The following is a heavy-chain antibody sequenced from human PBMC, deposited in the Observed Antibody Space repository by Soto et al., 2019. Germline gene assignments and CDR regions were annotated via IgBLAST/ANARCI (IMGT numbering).Heavy chain of an antibody. CDR3: ARYVVVAARPYHFAY. CDR1: GGTFSSYA. D-gene: IGHD2-15*01. CDR2: IIPIFGTA. J-gene: IGHJ4*02. Sequence: GASVKVSCKASGGTFSSYAISWVRQAPGQGLEWMGGIIPIFGTANYAQKFQGRVTITADESTSTAYMELSSLRSEDTAVYYCARYVVVAARPYHFAYWGQGTLVTVSS. V-gene: IGHV1-69*13.